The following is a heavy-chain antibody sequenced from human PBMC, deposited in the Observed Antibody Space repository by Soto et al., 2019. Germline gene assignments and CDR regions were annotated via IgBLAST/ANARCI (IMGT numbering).Heavy chain of an antibody. CDR2: AYYSGKT. J-gene: IGHJ4*02. Sequence: SETLSLTCSVLGTSISTYHWSWIPLPPGRGLAGDGSAYYSGKTHYNPPHTSQTTLSIDRSRNQSSLQVSSETAADPADYYCSKRLPITGRVVYWGQGTVVTVSS. D-gene: IGHD1-20*01. V-gene: IGHV4-59*08. CDR1: GTSISTYH. CDR3: SKRLPITGRVVY.